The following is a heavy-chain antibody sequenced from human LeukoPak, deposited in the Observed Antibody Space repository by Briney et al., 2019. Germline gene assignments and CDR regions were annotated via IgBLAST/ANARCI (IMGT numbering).Heavy chain of an antibody. Sequence: GGSLRLSCAVPGFTVRINYMSWVRQAPGEGREWVSVLYSGGTIYYADSGKGRFTISRDNSKDTLYLQINNLRAEDTAVYYCVREFGSGGSCYFDYWGQGTLVTVSS. CDR2: LYSGGTI. CDR3: VREFGSGGSCYFDY. D-gene: IGHD2-15*01. J-gene: IGHJ4*02. CDR1: GFTVRINY. V-gene: IGHV3-66*01.